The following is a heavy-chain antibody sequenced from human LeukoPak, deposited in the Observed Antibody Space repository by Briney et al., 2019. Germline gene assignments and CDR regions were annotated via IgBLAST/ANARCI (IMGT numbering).Heavy chain of an antibody. D-gene: IGHD2-21*02. V-gene: IGHV3-30-3*01. Sequence: GRSLRLSCAAPGFTYTNYALHWVRQAPGKGLEWVAVISYDGTNKYYADSVKGRFTISRDNSKNTLSLQMNSLRAEDTALYYCARGFVLGAAKNYFDYWGQGALVTVSS. CDR2: ISYDGTNK. CDR1: GFTYTNYA. CDR3: ARGFVLGAAKNYFDY. J-gene: IGHJ4*02.